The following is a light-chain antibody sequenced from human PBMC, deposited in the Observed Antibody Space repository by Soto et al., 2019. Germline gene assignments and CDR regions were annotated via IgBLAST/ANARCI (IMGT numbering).Light chain of an antibody. CDR1: SRDVGGYNY. Sequence: QSVLTQPASVSVSPGESITISCTGTSRDVGGYNYVSWYQQHPGKAPKLMSYEVSNRPSGVSNRFSGSKSGNTASLTISGLQAEDEADYYCSSYTSSLYVFGTGTKVTVL. J-gene: IGLJ1*01. CDR3: SSYTSSLYV. CDR2: EVS. V-gene: IGLV2-14*01.